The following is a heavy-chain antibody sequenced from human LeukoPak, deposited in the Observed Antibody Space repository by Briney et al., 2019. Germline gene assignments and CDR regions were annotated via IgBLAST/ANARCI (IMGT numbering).Heavy chain of an antibody. J-gene: IGHJ4*02. CDR3: AKRDYYDSSGYFDY. Sequence: GGSLRLSCAASGFTFSSYAMSWVRQAPRKGLEWVSAISGSGGSTYYADSVKGRFTISRDNSKNTLYLQMNSLRAEETAVYYCAKRDYYDSSGYFDYWGQGTPVTVSS. CDR2: ISGSGGST. V-gene: IGHV3-23*01. D-gene: IGHD3-22*01. CDR1: GFTFSSYA.